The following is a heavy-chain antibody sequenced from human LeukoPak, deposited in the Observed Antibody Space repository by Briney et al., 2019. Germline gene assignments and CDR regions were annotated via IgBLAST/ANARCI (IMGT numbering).Heavy chain of an antibody. J-gene: IGHJ4*02. CDR2: ISSSSSYI. CDR3: ARDSVTMVRRVMRSGFDY. D-gene: IGHD3-10*01. V-gene: IGHV3-21*01. CDR1: GFTFSSYS. Sequence: GGSLRLSCAASGFTFSSYSMNWVRQAPGKGLEWVSSISSSSSYIYYADSVKGRFTISRDNAKNSLYLQMNSLRAEDTAVYYCARDSVTMVRRVMRSGFDYWGQGTLVTVSS.